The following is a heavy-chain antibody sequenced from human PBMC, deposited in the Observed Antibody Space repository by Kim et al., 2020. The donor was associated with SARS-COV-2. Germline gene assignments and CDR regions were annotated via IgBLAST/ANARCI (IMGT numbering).Heavy chain of an antibody. J-gene: IGHJ6*02. Sequence: ASVKVSCKASGYTFTGYYMHWVRQAPGQGLEWMGRINPNSGGTNYAQKFQGRVTMTRDTSISTAYMELSRLRSDDTAVYYCAREVLVVSYYYGMDVWGQGTTVTVSS. CDR3: AREVLVVSYYYGMDV. D-gene: IGHD2-15*01. CDR1: GYTFTGYY. V-gene: IGHV1-2*06. CDR2: INPNSGGT.